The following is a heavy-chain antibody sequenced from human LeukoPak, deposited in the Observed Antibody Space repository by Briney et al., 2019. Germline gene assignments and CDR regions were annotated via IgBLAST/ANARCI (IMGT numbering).Heavy chain of an antibody. CDR2: IKSKTYGGTT. CDR3: TRGPIQLWLYHGMDV. D-gene: IGHD5-18*01. Sequence: PGRSLRLSCTVSGFTFGDHAMSWVGPAQGKGLEWVGFIKSKTYGGTTEYAASVTGRFIISRDDSTSIAYLQMNSLKTEDTAVYYCTRGPIQLWLYHGMDVWGQGTTVTVSS. J-gene: IGHJ6*02. CDR1: GFTFGDHA. V-gene: IGHV3-49*04.